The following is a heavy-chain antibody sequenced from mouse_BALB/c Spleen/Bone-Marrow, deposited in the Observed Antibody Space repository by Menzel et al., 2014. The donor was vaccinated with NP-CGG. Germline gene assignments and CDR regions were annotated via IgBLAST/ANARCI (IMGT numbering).Heavy chain of an antibody. CDR3: AGGWLPSYAMDY. D-gene: IGHD2-2*01. V-gene: IGHV14-3*02. CDR2: IDPANGNT. J-gene: IGHJ4*01. CDR1: GFNIKDTY. Sequence: EVQLQQSGAELVKPGASVKLSCTASGFNIKDTYMHWVKQRPEQGLERIGRIDPANGNTKYDPKFQGKATITADTSSNTAYLQPSSLTSEDTAVYYCAGGWLPSYAMDYWGQGTSVTVSS.